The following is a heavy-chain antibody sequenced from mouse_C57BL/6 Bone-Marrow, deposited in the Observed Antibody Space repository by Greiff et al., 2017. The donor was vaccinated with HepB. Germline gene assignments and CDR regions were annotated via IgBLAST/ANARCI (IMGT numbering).Heavy chain of an antibody. J-gene: IGHJ1*03. CDR1: GYTFTSYW. V-gene: IGHV1-64*01. CDR2: IHPNSGST. D-gene: IGHD2-3*01. Sequence: QVQLKQPGAELVKPGASVKLSCKASGYTFTSYWMHWVKQRPGQGLEWIGMIHPNSGSTNYNEKFKSKATLTVDKSSSTAYMQLSSLTSEDSAVYYCARGYSLYWYFDVWGTGTTVTVSS. CDR3: ARGYSLYWYFDV.